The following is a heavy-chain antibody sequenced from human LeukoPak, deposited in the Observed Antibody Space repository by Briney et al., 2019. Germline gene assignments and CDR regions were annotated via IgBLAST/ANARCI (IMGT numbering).Heavy chain of an antibody. V-gene: IGHV1-24*01. CDR3: ATMQLGYCSSTSCYHWFDP. CDR1: GYTLTELS. J-gene: IGHJ5*02. D-gene: IGHD2-2*01. Sequence: GSVKVSCKVSGYTLTELSMHWVRQAPGKGLEWMGGFDPEDGETIYAQKFQGRVTMTEDTSTDTAYMELSSLRSEDTAVYYCATMQLGYCSSTSCYHWFDPWGQGTLVTVSS. CDR2: FDPEDGET.